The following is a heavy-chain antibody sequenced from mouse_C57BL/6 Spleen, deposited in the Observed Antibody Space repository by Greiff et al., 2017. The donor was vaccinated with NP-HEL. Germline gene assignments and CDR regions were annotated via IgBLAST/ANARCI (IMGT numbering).Heavy chain of an antibody. CDR1: GYTFTSYW. J-gene: IGHJ2*01. V-gene: IGHV1-55*01. CDR2: IYPGSGST. CDR3: ARSYYDYEVERDFDY. D-gene: IGHD2-4*01. Sequence: QVQLQQPGAELVKPGASVKMSCKASGYTFTSYWITWVKQRPGQGLEWIGDIYPGSGSTNYNEKFKSKATLTVDTSSSTAYMQLSSLTSEDSAVYYCARSYYDYEVERDFDYWGQGTTLTVSS.